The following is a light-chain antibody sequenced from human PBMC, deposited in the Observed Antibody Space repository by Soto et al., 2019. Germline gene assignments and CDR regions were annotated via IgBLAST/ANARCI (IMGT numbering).Light chain of an antibody. CDR2: VAS. CDR3: QQYNVWPLT. CDR1: QSVSSN. V-gene: IGKV3-15*01. Sequence: EIVMTQSPATLSVSPGERATLSCRASQSVSSNLAWYQQKPGQTPKLLIYVASTRATGIPARFSGSGSGTEFTLTISSLQSEDFAVYYCQQYNVWPLTFG. J-gene: IGKJ5*01.